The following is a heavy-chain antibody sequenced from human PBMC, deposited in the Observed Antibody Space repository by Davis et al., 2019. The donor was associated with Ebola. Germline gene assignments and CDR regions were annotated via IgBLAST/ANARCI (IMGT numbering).Heavy chain of an antibody. CDR3: ARDAWDSSGYYQTYFDY. D-gene: IGHD3-22*01. CDR2: IIPILGTA. V-gene: IGHV1-69*06. Sequence: AASVKVSCKASGGTFSSYAISWVRQAPGQGLEWMGGIIPILGTANYAQKFQGRVTITADKSTSTAYMELSSLRSEDTAVYYCARDAWDSSGYYQTYFDYWGQGTLVTVSS. CDR1: GGTFSSYA. J-gene: IGHJ4*02.